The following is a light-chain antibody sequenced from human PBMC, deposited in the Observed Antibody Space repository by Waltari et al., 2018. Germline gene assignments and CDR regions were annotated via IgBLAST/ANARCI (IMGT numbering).Light chain of an antibody. CDR2: DAS. V-gene: IGKV3-11*01. J-gene: IGKJ5*01. CDR3: QQRSNWPPIT. CDR1: QSVSSY. Sequence: EIVLTQSPATLSLSPGERATPSCRASQSVSSYLAWSQQKPGQAPRLLIYDASNRAPGIPARFSGSGSGTDFTLTISSLEPEDFAVYYCQQRSNWPPITFGQGTRLEIK.